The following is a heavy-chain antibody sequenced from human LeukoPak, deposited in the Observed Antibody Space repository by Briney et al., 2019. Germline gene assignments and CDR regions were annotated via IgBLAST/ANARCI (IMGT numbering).Heavy chain of an antibody. J-gene: IGHJ5*02. V-gene: IGHV1-69*05. CDR3: ATKRGLTGYSSGWYPFDP. D-gene: IGHD6-19*01. CDR1: GGTLSSYA. Sequence: SLKVSCKASGGTLSSYAISSVRQAPGQGLEWIGGIFPIFGTANYAQKFQGRVTITTDEATSTAYMELSSLRSEDTAVYYCATKRGLTGYSSGWYPFDPWGQGTLVTVSS. CDR2: IFPIFGTA.